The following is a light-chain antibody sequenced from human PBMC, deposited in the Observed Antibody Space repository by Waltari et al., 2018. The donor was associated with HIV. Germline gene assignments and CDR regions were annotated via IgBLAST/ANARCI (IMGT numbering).Light chain of an antibody. CDR3: YSTDSSGNHPWV. V-gene: IGLV3-10*01. J-gene: IGLJ3*02. CDR1: ALAKKY. Sequence: SYELTQPPSVSVSPGQTARITCSGDALAKKYAYWYQQKSGQAPVLVIYEDSKRPSGIPERFSGSSSGTVATLNISGAQVEDEADYYCYSTDSSGNHPWVFGGGTKLTVL. CDR2: EDS.